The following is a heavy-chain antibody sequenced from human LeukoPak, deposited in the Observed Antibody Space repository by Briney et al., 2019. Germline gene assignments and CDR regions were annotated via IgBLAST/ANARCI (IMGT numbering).Heavy chain of an antibody. Sequence: GGSLRLSCAASGFTFNLAWMSWVRQTPGRGLQWVARIAVTPDGPATDYATPVRGRFTISRDDSRNMVYLQMSSLRTDDTAVYYCVWSSTWDKRFYLDQWGQGTLVTVSS. D-gene: IGHD6-6*01. CDR2: IAVTPDGPAT. CDR1: GFTFNLAW. J-gene: IGHJ4*02. V-gene: IGHV3-15*04. CDR3: VWSSTWDKRFYLDQ.